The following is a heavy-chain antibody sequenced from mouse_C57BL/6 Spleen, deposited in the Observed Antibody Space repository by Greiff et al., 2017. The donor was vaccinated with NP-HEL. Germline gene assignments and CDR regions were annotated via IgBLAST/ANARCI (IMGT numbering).Heavy chain of an antibody. J-gene: IGHJ2*01. CDR3: ARGNYYEHFDD. CDR1: GYTFTSYW. Sequence: QVQLQQPGAELVKPGASVKLSCKASGYTFTSYWMQWVKQRPGQGLEWIGEIDPSDSYTNYNQKFKGKATLTVDTSSSTAYMQLSSLTSEDSAVYYCARGNYYEHFDDWGQGTTLTVSS. V-gene: IGHV1-50*01. CDR2: IDPSDSYT. D-gene: IGHD1-1*01.